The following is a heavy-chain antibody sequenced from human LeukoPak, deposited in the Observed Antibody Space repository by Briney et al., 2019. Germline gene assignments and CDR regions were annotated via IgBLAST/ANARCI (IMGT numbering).Heavy chain of an antibody. Sequence: GASVKVSCKGSGYTFTSYGSNWVRQPPGQGLEWVGWINTNNVNRNYAQKLQGRVTMTTDTSTNTAYMELMSLTSDDTAVYYCARAGQLDYWGQGTLVTVSS. J-gene: IGHJ4*02. D-gene: IGHD1-1*01. V-gene: IGHV1-18*01. CDR3: ARAGQLDY. CDR1: GYTFTSYG. CDR2: INTNNVNR.